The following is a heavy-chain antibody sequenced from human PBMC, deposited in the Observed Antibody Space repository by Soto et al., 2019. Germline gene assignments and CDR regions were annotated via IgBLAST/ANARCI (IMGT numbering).Heavy chain of an antibody. Sequence: EVQLLESGGGLVQPGGSLRLSCAASGFTFSSYAMSWVRQAPGKGLEWVSAISGSGGSTYYADSVKGRFTISRYNSKNTLYLQMNSLRAEDTAVYYCAKDYDFWSGPYYFDYGGQGTLVTFSS. CDR3: AKDYDFWSGPYYFDY. J-gene: IGHJ4*02. D-gene: IGHD3-3*01. CDR2: ISGSGGST. V-gene: IGHV3-23*01. CDR1: GFTFSSYA.